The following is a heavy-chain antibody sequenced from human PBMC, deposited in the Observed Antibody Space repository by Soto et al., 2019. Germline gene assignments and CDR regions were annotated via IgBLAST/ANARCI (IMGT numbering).Heavy chain of an antibody. CDR3: ASSDTVTRFDY. CDR1: GYTFTSYY. J-gene: IGHJ4*02. CDR2: INPSGGST. V-gene: IGHV1-46*03. D-gene: IGHD4-17*01. Sequence: QVQLVQSGAEVKKPGASVKVSCKASGYTFTSYYMHWVRQAPGQGLEWMGIINPSGGSTSYAQKLQGRVTMTRDTSTSTVYMGLSSLRSEDTAVYYCASSDTVTRFDYWGQGTLVTVSS.